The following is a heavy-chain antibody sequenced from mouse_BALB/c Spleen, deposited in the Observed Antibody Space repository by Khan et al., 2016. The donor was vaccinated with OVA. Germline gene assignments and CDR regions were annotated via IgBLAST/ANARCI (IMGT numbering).Heavy chain of an antibody. CDR3: TREAYRYDEYYFDY. V-gene: IGHV5-6-5*01. J-gene: IGHJ2*01. CDR1: GFTFSSYV. Sequence: VRLQQSGGGSVKPGGSLKLSCVVSGFTFSSYVMSWVRQTPEKRLEWVASISSGGSTYYPDSVKGRFTISRDNARNIVYLQMSSLRSEDMAMYFCTREAYRYDEYYFDYWGQGTTLTVSS. CDR2: ISSGGST. D-gene: IGHD2-14*01.